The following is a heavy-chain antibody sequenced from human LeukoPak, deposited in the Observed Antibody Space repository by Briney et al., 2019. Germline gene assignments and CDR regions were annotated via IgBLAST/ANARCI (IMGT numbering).Heavy chain of an antibody. CDR2: IYYSGST. CDR3: ARETERYYFDY. Sequence: SETLSLTCTVSGGSISSYYWSWIRQPPGKGLEWIGYIYYSGSTNYNPSLKSRVTISVDTSKSQFPLKLSSVTAADTAVYYCARETERYYFDYWGQGTLVTVSS. CDR1: GGSISSYY. D-gene: IGHD1-1*01. J-gene: IGHJ4*02. V-gene: IGHV4-59*01.